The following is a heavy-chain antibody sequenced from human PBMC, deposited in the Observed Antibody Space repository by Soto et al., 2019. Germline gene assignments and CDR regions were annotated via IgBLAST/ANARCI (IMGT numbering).Heavy chain of an antibody. D-gene: IGHD5-12*01. CDR2: VNPGGYST. CDR1: GFTFTSYP. J-gene: IGHJ4*02. Sequence: EVQLLQSGGGLVQPGGSLRLSCAASGFTFTSYPMPWVRQPPGKGLEWVAAVNPGGYSTYYADSVKGRFTISRDNSNKTLYLQMNSLRAEDTAVYYCAKDLRAGSGYDFDYRDQGTLVTVSS. CDR3: AKDLRAGSGYDFDY. V-gene: IGHV3-23*01.